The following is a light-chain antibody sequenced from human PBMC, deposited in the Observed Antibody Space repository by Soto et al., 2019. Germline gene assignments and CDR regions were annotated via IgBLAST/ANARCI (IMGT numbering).Light chain of an antibody. V-gene: IGKV1-5*03. CDR1: QSISSW. Sequence: DIPRTPSPSTLSASVEGRVTXXCRASQSISSWLAWYQQKPGKAPKLLIYKASSLESGVPPRFSGSGSGTDFTLTISSLQPEDFATYFCQQANSFPITVGQGTRLEIK. CDR2: KAS. CDR3: QQANSFPIT. J-gene: IGKJ5*01.